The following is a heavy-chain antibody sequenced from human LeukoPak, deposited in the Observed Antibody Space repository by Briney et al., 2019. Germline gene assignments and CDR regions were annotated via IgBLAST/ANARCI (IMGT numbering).Heavy chain of an antibody. CDR1: GFIFSNYA. J-gene: IGHJ4*02. V-gene: IGHV3-23*01. D-gene: IGHD2/OR15-2a*01. CDR2: ISGGGGRK. Sequence: GGSLRLSCVASGFIFSNYAMSWVRQAPGKGLEWVSSISGGGGRKNYADSVKGRFTISRDNSKNTLYMNSLRVEDTAVYYCARAWRLGLYVDYWGQGTLVTVSS. CDR3: ARAWRLGLYVDY.